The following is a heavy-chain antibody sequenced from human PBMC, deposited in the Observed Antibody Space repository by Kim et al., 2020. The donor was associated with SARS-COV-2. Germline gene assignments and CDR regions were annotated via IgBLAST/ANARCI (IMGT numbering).Heavy chain of an antibody. J-gene: IGHJ1*01. V-gene: IGHV4-59*11. CDR2: IYYSGST. CDR3: ARGGGVGGRFYI. D-gene: IGHD3-16*01. Sequence: SETLSLTCTVSGGSIGSRYWNWIRQPPEKGLEWIGDIYYSGSTRYNPSLKSRVTISVDTSKSQFSLTLSSLTAADTAVYFCARGGGVGGRFYIWGQGSLV. CDR1: GGSIGSRY.